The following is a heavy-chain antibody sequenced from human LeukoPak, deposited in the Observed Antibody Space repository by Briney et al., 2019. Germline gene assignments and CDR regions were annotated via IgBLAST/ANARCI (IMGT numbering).Heavy chain of an antibody. Sequence: GGSLRLSCAASGFTFSSYAMHWVRQAPGKGLEWVAVISYDGSNKYYADSVKGRFTISRDNSKNTLYLQMNSLRAEDTAVYYCARERGGYGDYWGQGTLVTVSS. J-gene: IGHJ4*02. D-gene: IGHD5-24*01. CDR1: GFTFSSYA. V-gene: IGHV3-30*04. CDR2: ISYDGSNK. CDR3: ARERGGYGDY.